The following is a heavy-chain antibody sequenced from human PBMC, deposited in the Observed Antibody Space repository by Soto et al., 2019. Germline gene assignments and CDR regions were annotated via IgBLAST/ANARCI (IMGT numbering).Heavy chain of an antibody. CDR2: IWYDGSNK. CDR1: GFTFSSYG. Sequence: GGSLRLSCAASGFTFSSYGMHWVRQAPGKGLEWVAVIWYDGSNKYYADSVKGRFTISRDNSKNTLYLQMNSLRAEDTAVYYCARDGLGPDSQQLVLGYWGQGTLVTVSS. D-gene: IGHD6-13*01. V-gene: IGHV3-33*01. CDR3: ARDGLGPDSQQLVLGY. J-gene: IGHJ4*02.